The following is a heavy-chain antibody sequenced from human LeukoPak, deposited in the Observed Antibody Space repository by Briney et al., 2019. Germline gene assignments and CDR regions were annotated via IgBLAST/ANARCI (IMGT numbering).Heavy chain of an antibody. V-gene: IGHV4-30-4*08. J-gene: IGHJ4*02. CDR1: GGSINSGAYY. CDR2: IYYSGST. Sequence: SETLSLTCTVSGGSINSGAYYWNWIRQPRGKGLEWIEYIYYSGSTYYNPSLKSRITISVDTSKSQFSLKLSSVTAADTAVYYCASSSWYYFDYWGQGTLVTVSS. CDR3: ASSSWYYFDY. D-gene: IGHD6-13*01.